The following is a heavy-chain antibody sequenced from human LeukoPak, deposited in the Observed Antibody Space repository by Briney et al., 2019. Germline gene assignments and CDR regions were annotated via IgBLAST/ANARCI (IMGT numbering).Heavy chain of an antibody. CDR1: GFTFSSYW. J-gene: IGHJ4*02. CDR2: INSDGSST. CDR3: AKDRYYYGSGSPDY. V-gene: IGHV3-74*01. D-gene: IGHD3-10*01. Sequence: GGSLRLSCAASGFTFSSYWMHWVRQAPGKGLVWVSRINSDGSSTSYADSVKGRFTISRDNSKNTLYLQMNSLRAEDTAVYYCAKDRYYYGSGSPDYWGQGTLVTVSS.